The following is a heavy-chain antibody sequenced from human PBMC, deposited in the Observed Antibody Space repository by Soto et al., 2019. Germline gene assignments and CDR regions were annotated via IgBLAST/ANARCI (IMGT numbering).Heavy chain of an antibody. CDR3: AKVGSDSSGRSY. CDR1: GFTFSNYD. CDR2: TSSDGSNK. V-gene: IGHV3-30*18. J-gene: IGHJ4*02. Sequence: QVQLVESGGGVVQPGRSLRLSCAASGFTFSNYDMHWVRQAPGKGLEWVAVTSSDGSNKYCVDSVKGRFIISRDNSKNTLYLQMNSLRAEDTAVYYCAKVGSDSSGRSYWGQGTLVIVSS. D-gene: IGHD3-22*01.